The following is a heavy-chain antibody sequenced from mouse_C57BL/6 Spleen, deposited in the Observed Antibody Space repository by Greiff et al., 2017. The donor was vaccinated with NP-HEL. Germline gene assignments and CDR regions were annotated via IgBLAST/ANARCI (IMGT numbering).Heavy chain of an antibody. V-gene: IGHV1-7*01. CDR2: INPSSGYT. D-gene: IGHD1-1*01. CDR3: ARGGITTVVATRDEGYFDY. Sequence: QVQLQQSGAELAKPGASVKLSCKASGYTFTSYWMHWVKQRPGQGLEWIGYINPSSGYTKYNQKFKDKATLTADKSSSTAYMQLSSLTYEDSAVYYCARGGITTVVATRDEGYFDYWGQGTTLTVSS. CDR1: GYTFTSYW. J-gene: IGHJ2*01.